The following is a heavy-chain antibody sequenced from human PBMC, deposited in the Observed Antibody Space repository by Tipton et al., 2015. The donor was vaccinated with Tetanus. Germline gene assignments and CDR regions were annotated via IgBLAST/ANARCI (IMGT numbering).Heavy chain of an antibody. CDR1: GFTFSSYA. D-gene: IGHD6-13*01. V-gene: IGHV3-30-3*01. J-gene: IGHJ4*02. Sequence: SLRLSCAASGFTFSSYAMHWVRQAPGKGLEWVAVISYDGSNKYYADSVKGRFTISRDNSKNTLYLQMNSLRAEDTAVYYCASLLNQGIAAAGRFDYWGQGTLVTVSS. CDR2: ISYDGSNK. CDR3: ASLLNQGIAAAGRFDY.